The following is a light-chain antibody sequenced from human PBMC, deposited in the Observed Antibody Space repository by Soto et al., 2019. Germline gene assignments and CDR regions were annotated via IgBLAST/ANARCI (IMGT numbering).Light chain of an antibody. V-gene: IGKV1-6*01. CDR3: LQDYSYPRT. CDR1: QGIRNE. J-gene: IGKJ1*01. CDR2: AAS. Sequence: AIQMTQSPSSLSASIGDRVTITCRASQGIRNELGWYQQKPGKASILVIFAASSLKSGVPSRFSGSGSGTDFTLTISSLQPEDFATYYCLQDYSYPRTFGQGTKVEVK.